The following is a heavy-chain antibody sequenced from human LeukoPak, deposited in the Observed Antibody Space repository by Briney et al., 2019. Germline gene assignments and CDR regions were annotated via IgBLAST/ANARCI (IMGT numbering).Heavy chain of an antibody. CDR3: ARRYYYDSSGYYHSGAFDY. Sequence: GGSLRLSCAASGFTFSSYGMNWVRQAPGKGLEWVAFIRYDGSNQYYADSVKGRFTISRDNSKNTMYLQMNSLRAEDTAVYYCARRYYYDSSGYYHSGAFDYWGQGTLVTVSS. J-gene: IGHJ4*02. D-gene: IGHD3-22*01. V-gene: IGHV3-30*02. CDR2: IRYDGSNQ. CDR1: GFTFSSYG.